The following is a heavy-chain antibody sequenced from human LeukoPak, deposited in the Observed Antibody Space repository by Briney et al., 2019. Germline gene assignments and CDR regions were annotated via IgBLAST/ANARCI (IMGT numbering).Heavy chain of an antibody. D-gene: IGHD3-22*01. CDR1: GFTFSSYS. CDR2: ISSSSSYI. V-gene: IGHV3-21*01. J-gene: IGHJ6*02. Sequence: GGSLRLSCAASGFTFSSYSTNWVRQAPGKGLEWVSSISSSSSYIYYADPVKGRFTISRDNAKNSLYLQMNSLRAEDTAVYYCARGSSYYDTRGLYGMDVWGQGTTVTVSS. CDR3: ARGSSYYDTRGLYGMDV.